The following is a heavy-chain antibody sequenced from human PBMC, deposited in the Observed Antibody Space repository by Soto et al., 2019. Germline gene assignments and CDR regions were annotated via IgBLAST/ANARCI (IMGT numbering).Heavy chain of an antibody. CDR3: TSKFGQLLADAFDI. J-gene: IGHJ3*02. D-gene: IGHD3-10*01. CDR1: GGSISSGGYS. Sequence: SETLSPTCAVSGGSISSGGYSWSWIRQPPGKGLEWIGDIYHSGSTYYNPSLQSRVIISVDKSKNEFSLKLSSVTAAVTAVYYCTSKFGQLLADAFDIWGQGTMVTVS. CDR2: IYHSGST. V-gene: IGHV4-30-2*01.